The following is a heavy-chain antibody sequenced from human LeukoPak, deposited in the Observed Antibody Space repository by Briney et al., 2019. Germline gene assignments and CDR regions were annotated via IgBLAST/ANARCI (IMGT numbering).Heavy chain of an antibody. CDR1: GFTFSTYG. CDR3: AKERGVSKPFDY. D-gene: IGHD2-8*02. Sequence: TGGSLRLSCAVSGFTFSTYGMNWVRQAPGKGLEWVSAISDNGERTYYADSVKGRFTISRDNSKSTLYRQMNSLRAEDTAVYYCAKERGVSKPFDYWGQGTLVTVSS. V-gene: IGHV3-23*01. J-gene: IGHJ4*02. CDR2: ISDNGERT.